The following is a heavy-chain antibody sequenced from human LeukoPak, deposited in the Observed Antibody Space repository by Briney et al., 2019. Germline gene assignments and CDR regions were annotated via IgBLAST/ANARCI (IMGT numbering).Heavy chain of an antibody. D-gene: IGHD6-19*01. V-gene: IGHV1-18*01. J-gene: IGHJ4*02. CDR3: AKDRIAVAGSFDY. CDR1: GYTFTSYG. CDR2: ISAYNGNT. Sequence: ASVTVSCKASGYTFTSYGISWVGQAPGQGLEWMGWISAYNGNTNYAQKLQGRVTMTTDTSTSTANMELRSLRWDDTAVYYCAKDRIAVAGSFDYWGQGTLVTVSS.